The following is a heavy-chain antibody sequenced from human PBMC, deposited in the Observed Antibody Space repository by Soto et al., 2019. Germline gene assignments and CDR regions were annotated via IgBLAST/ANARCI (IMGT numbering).Heavy chain of an antibody. CDR1: GFTFDDYA. CDR2: INWNSGTI. D-gene: IGHD3-22*01. CDR3: ARDYPSDSSGYLFDY. V-gene: IGHV3-9*01. Sequence: EVQLVESGGGLVQPGRSLRLSCAASGFTFDDYAMQWVRQAPGKGLEWVSGINWNSGTIGYADSVKGRFTISRDNAKNSLYLQISSLRAEDTALYYCARDYPSDSSGYLFDYWGQGTLVTVSS. J-gene: IGHJ4*02.